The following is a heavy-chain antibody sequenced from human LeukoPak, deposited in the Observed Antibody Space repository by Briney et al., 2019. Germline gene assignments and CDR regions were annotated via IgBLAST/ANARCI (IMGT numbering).Heavy chain of an antibody. Sequence: PGGSLRFSCAASGFTFSSYWMHWVRQAPGKGLVWVSRINSDGSSTGYADSVKGRFTISRDNAKNTLYLQMNSLRAEDTAVYYCARGWGYSSSSGSPSMFDPWGQGTLVTVSS. D-gene: IGHD6-6*01. CDR2: INSDGSST. CDR3: ARGWGYSSSSGSPSMFDP. V-gene: IGHV3-74*01. CDR1: GFTFSSYW. J-gene: IGHJ5*02.